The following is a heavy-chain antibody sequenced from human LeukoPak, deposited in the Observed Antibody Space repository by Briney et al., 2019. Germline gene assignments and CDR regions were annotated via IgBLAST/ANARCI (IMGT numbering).Heavy chain of an antibody. Sequence: GGSLRLSCAASGFTFRSYALHRVRQAPGKGLEWVAVISYDGSNKYYADSVKGRFTISRDNSKNTLFLQMNSLRAEDTAVYYCAREMDVWGQGTTVTVSS. V-gene: IGHV3-30*04. CDR1: GFTFRSYA. CDR2: ISYDGSNK. CDR3: AREMDV. J-gene: IGHJ6*02.